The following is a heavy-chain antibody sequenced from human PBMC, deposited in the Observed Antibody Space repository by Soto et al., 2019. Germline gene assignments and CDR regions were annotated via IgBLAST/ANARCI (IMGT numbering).Heavy chain of an antibody. CDR1: GGSISRYY. CDR2: IYYSGST. CDR3: ATGGVARMGGFDF. D-gene: IGHD3-16*01. V-gene: IGHV4-59*01. Sequence: QVQLQESGPGLVKPSETLSLTCTVSGGSISRYYWSWIRQPPGKGLQWIGYIYYSGSTNYNPSLKSRVTLSVDASKAQSPLGLGSVTAGEPAAYYCATGGVARMGGFDFWGQGTLVTVSS. J-gene: IGHJ4*02.